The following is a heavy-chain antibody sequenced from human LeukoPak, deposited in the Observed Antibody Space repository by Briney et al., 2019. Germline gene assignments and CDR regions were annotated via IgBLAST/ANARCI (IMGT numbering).Heavy chain of an antibody. Sequence: ASVKVSCKASGYTFTGYYMHWVRQAPGQGLEWMGWINPNSGGTNYAQKFQGRVTMTRDTSISTAYMELSRLRSDDTAVYYCARPLSSSWFNPYCFDYWGQGTLVTVSS. CDR2: INPNSGGT. D-gene: IGHD6-13*01. CDR3: ARPLSSSWFNPYCFDY. CDR1: GYTFTGYY. J-gene: IGHJ4*02. V-gene: IGHV1-2*02.